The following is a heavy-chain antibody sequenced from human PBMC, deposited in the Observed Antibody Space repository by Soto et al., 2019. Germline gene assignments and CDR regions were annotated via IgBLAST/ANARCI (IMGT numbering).Heavy chain of an antibody. CDR1: GFTFSSSA. D-gene: IGHD2-21*01. V-gene: IGHV1-58*01. J-gene: IGHJ4*02. CDR3: ARTGLPLFRDLPWY. CDR2: IDVYSANT. Sequence: GASVKVSCKTSGFTFSSSAVHWVRQARGHRLQWIGWIDVYSANTNYAQMLQDRVTITTDTSTSTAYMELSSLRPDDTAVYYCARTGLPLFRDLPWYWGQGTLVTVSS.